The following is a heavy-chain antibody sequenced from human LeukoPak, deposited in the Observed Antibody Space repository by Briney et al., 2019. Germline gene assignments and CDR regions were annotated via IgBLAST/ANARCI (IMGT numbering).Heavy chain of an antibody. Sequence: SETLSLTCAVSGGSISSSNWWSWVRQPPGKGLEWIGEIYHSGSTNYNPSLKSRVTISVDKSKNQFSLKLSSVTAADTAVYYCASVVVVPAARGGGDAFDIWGQGTMVTVSS. CDR3: ASVVVVPAARGGGDAFDI. CDR1: GGSISSSNW. CDR2: IYHSGST. V-gene: IGHV4-4*02. J-gene: IGHJ3*02. D-gene: IGHD2-2*01.